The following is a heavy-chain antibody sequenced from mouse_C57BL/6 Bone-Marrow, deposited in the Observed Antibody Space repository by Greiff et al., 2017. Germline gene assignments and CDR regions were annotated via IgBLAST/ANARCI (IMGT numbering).Heavy chain of an antibody. D-gene: IGHD2-2*01. CDR1: GFTFSDAW. CDR2: IRNKANNHAT. Sequence: EVKVEESGGGLVQPGGSMKLSCAASGFTFSDAWMDWVRQSPEKGLEWVAEIRNKANNHATYYAESVKGRFTISRDDSKSRVYLQMNSLRAEDTGIYYCTGGVYYVYDLGYWGQGTTLTVSS. V-gene: IGHV6-6*01. J-gene: IGHJ2*01. CDR3: TGGVYYVYDLGY.